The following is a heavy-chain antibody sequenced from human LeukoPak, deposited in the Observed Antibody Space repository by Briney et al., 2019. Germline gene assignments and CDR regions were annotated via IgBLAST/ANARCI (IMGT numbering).Heavy chain of an antibody. CDR1: GFTFSSYA. V-gene: IGHV3-23*01. CDR3: ARENWNPGAFDI. Sequence: PGGSLRLSCAASGFTFSSYAMSWVRQAPGKGLDWVSAISGSGGSTYYADSVKGRFTISRDNSKNPLYLQMNSLRAEDTAVYYCARENWNPGAFDIWGQGTMVTVSS. CDR2: ISGSGGST. J-gene: IGHJ3*02. D-gene: IGHD1-1*01.